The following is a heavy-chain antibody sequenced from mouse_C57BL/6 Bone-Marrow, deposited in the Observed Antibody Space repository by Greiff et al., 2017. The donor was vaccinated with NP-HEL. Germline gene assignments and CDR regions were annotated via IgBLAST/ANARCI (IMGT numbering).Heavy chain of an antibody. V-gene: IGHV14-4*01. J-gene: IGHJ3*01. CDR1: GFNIKDDY. CDR2: IDPENGDT. D-gene: IGHD1-1*01. CDR3: TINYYGSSDRFAY. Sequence: EVQLQQSGAELVRPGASVKLSCTASGFNIKDDYMPWVKQRPEQGLEWIGWIDPENGDTEYAEKFQGKATITADTSSNTAYLQLSSLTSEDAAVYYCTINYYGSSDRFAYWGQGTLVTVSS.